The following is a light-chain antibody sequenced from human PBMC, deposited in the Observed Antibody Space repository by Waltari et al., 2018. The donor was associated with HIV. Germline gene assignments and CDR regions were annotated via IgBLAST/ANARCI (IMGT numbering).Light chain of an antibody. J-gene: IGKJ4*01. CDR3: QQLYTFPLS. CDR1: QGISTS. V-gene: IGKV1-9*01. CDR2: DAS. Sequence: DRVTITCRASQGISTSLAWYQQRPGEAPRLLIYDASTLQRGVPSRFSGIASGTRFTLTISGLQHDDLAIYFCQQLYTFPLSFGGGTKVE.